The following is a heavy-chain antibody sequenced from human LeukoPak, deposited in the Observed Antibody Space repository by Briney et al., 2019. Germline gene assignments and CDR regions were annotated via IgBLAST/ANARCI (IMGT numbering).Heavy chain of an antibody. CDR3: AELGITMIGGV. CDR1: GFTFSSYE. D-gene: IGHD3-10*02. V-gene: IGHV3-21*01. Sequence: GGSLRLSCVASGFTFSSYEMNWVRQAPGKGLEWVSSISSSSTYTYYADSVKGRFTISRDSAKNSLYLQMNSLRAEDTAVYYCAELGITMIGGVWGKGTTVTISS. J-gene: IGHJ6*04. CDR2: ISSSSTYT.